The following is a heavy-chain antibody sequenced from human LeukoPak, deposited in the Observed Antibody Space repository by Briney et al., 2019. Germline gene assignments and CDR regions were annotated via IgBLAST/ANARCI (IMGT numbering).Heavy chain of an antibody. CDR3: ARGGRDGFDI. CDR1: GFTFSTYD. V-gene: IGHV3-13*01. Sequence: GGSLRLSCAASGFTFSTYDMHWVPRATGKGLEWVSAIATGGDTFYSASAKGRFTISRQNAKSSLYLQMNSLRAGDTAVYYCARGGRDGFDIWGQGTRVTVSS. D-gene: IGHD1-26*01. J-gene: IGHJ3*02. CDR2: IATGGDT.